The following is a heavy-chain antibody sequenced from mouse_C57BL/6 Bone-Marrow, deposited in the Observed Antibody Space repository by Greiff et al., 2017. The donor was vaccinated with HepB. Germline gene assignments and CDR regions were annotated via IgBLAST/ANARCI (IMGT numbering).Heavy chain of an antibody. J-gene: IGHJ2*01. Sequence: VQLQQPGAELVRPGSSVKLSCKASGYTFTSYWMHWVKQRPIQGLEWIGNIDPSDSETHYNQKFKDKATLTVDKSSSTAYMQLSSLTSEDSAVYYCARGGYKGNYVWGQGTTLTVSS. CDR1: GYTFTSYW. CDR3: ARGGYKGNYV. D-gene: IGHD2-1*01. CDR2: IDPSDSET. V-gene: IGHV1-52*01.